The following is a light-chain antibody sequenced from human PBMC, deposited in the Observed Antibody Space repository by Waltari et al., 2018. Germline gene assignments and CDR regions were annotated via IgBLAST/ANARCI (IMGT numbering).Light chain of an antibody. Sequence: QSVLTQPPSVSGAPGQRITISCTGTSPNIGAGYDVHWYLQLPGTAPKLLIPGNNNRPSGVPDRFSASKSDTSASLAITGLQAEDEADYYCQSYDSSLSGVIFGGGTKLTVL. CDR3: QSYDSSLSGVI. V-gene: IGLV1-40*01. J-gene: IGLJ2*01. CDR1: SPNIGAGYD. CDR2: GNN.